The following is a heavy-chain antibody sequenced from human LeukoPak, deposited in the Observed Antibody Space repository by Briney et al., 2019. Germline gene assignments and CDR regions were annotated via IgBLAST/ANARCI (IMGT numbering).Heavy chain of an antibody. CDR1: GFTFSTYW. CDR3: ARGGCGGDCYPNWFDP. D-gene: IGHD2-21*02. CDR2: IKQDGSEK. J-gene: IGHJ5*02. V-gene: IGHV3-7*01. Sequence: PGGSLRLACAASGFTFSTYWMSWVRQAPGKGLEWVANIKQDGSEKYYVDSVKGRFTISRDNAKNSLYLQMNSLRAEDTAVYYCARGGCGGDCYPNWFDPWGQGTLVTSSS.